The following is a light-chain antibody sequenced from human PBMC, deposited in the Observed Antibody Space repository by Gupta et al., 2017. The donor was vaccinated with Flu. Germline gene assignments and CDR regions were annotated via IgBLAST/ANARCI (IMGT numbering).Light chain of an antibody. Sequence: QSALTPPASLSGSPGQSITLACPGTSAVAGYQYVSWYQPLPGTAPKLMIDEVSKRPAGVDKRVAGSKSDNTAYLPLSGRQTEEEAEYSCSSYISGTSLGAFGGGTRLTVL. V-gene: IGLV2-14*01. CDR3: SSYISGTSLGA. CDR1: SAVAGYQY. J-gene: IGLJ2*01. CDR2: EVS.